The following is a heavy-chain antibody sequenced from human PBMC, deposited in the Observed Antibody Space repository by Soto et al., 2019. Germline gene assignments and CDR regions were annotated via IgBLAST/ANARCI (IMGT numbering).Heavy chain of an antibody. D-gene: IGHD1-26*01. CDR3: AREGGATRRLGYYYGMDV. J-gene: IGHJ6*02. V-gene: IGHV1-2*02. Sequence: ASVKVSCKASGYTFTGYYMHWVRQAPGQGLEWMGWINPNSGGTNYAQKFQGRVTMTRDTSISTAYMGLSRLRSDDTAVYYCAREGGATRRLGYYYGMDVWGQGTTVTVSS. CDR1: GYTFTGYY. CDR2: INPNSGGT.